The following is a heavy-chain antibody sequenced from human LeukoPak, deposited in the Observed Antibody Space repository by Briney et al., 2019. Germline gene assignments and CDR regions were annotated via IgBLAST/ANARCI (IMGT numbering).Heavy chain of an antibody. J-gene: IGHJ6*02. V-gene: IGHV4-34*01. D-gene: IGHD5-18*01. CDR2: INHSGST. CDR3: ARGPGYSYGYLDYYYGMDV. Sequence: SETLSLTCAVYGGPFSGYYWSWIPQPPAKGLEWIGEINHSGSTNYNPSLKSRVTISVDTSKNQFSLKLSSVTAADTAVYYCARGPGYSYGYLDYYYGMDVWGQGTTVTVSS. CDR1: GGPFSGYY.